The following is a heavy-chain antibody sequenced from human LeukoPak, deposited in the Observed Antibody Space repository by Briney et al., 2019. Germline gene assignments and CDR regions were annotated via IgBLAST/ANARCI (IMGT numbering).Heavy chain of an antibody. Sequence: GGSLRLSCAASGFTFSSYGMHWVRQAPGKGLEWVAVIWYDGSNKYYADSVEGRFTISRDNSKNTLYLQMNSLRAEDTAVYYCARDATTVRAFDIWGQGTMVTVSS. D-gene: IGHD4-17*01. CDR3: ARDATTVRAFDI. CDR2: IWYDGSNK. CDR1: GFTFSSYG. V-gene: IGHV3-33*01. J-gene: IGHJ3*02.